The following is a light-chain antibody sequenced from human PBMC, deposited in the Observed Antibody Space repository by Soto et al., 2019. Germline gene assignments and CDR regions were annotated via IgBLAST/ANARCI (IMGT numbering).Light chain of an antibody. V-gene: IGKV3-20*01. CDR1: QSVSSSY. CDR3: QQYGSSPPIT. Sequence: EIVLTQSPGTLSLSPGARATLSCRASQSVSSSYLAWYQQKPGQAPRLLIYGASRSATGIPDRFSGSGSGTDLTLTISRLEPEDFAVYYCQQYGSSPPITFGPGTKVDIK. J-gene: IGKJ3*01. CDR2: GAS.